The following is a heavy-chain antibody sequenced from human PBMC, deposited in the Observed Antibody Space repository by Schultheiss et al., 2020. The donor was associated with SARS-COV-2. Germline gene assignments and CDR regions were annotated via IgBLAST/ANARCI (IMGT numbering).Heavy chain of an antibody. CDR1: GYSFTTLW. J-gene: IGHJ4*02. CDR2: IYPGDSDT. CDR3: ARRRGYILDY. V-gene: IGHV5-51*01. Sequence: GGSLRLSCKGSGYSFTTLWIGWVRQMPGKGLEWMGIIYPGDSDTRYSPSFQGQVTISADKSISTAYLQWSSLKASDTAMYYCARRRGYILDYWGQGTLVTVSS. D-gene: IGHD6-13*01.